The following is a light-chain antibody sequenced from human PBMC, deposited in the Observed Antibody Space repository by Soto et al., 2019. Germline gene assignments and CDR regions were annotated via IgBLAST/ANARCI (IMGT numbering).Light chain of an antibody. Sequence: EMVLTQSPATLSLSPGERVTLSCMASQSVSNSLVWYQQKAGQAPRLLLYGISYRATGVPARFSVSGSGTDFTLSIRRREPEDFAMYSCQQGSDWPPTYTFGQGTKLEI. CDR2: GIS. CDR3: QQGSDWPPTYT. CDR1: QSVSNS. J-gene: IGKJ2*01. V-gene: IGKV3-11*01.